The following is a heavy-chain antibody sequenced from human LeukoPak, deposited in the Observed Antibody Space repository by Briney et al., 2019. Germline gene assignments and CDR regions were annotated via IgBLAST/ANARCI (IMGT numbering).Heavy chain of an antibody. V-gene: IGHV4-4*07. J-gene: IGHJ4*02. CDR2: IYSSGST. D-gene: IGHD6-13*01. CDR3: ARAAAAGPSYYFDN. CDR1: GGSISSDY. Sequence: SETLSLTCTVSGGSISSDYWGWIRQPAGKGLEFIGRIYSSGSTNYNPSLESRVTMSVDTSKNQFSLRLTSVTAADTAVYYCARAAAAGPSYYFDNWGQGTLVTVSS.